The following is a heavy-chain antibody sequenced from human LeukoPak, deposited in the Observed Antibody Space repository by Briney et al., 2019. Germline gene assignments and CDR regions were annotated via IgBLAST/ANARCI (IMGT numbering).Heavy chain of an antibody. Sequence: SVKVSCKTSGYPFTTWEINWVRQAAGQGLEWMGGIIPIFGTANYAQKFQGRVTITTDESTSTAYMELSSLRSEDTAVYYCARVLSTGPVRFDPWGQGTLVTVSS. CDR3: ARVLSTGPVRFDP. CDR2: IIPIFGTA. D-gene: IGHD2/OR15-2a*01. V-gene: IGHV1-69*05. J-gene: IGHJ5*02. CDR1: GYPFTTWE.